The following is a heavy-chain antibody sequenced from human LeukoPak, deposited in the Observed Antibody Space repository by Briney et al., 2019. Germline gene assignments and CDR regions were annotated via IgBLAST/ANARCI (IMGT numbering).Heavy chain of an antibody. CDR3: ARARRDGYKPFDY. CDR1: GGSISSYY. D-gene: IGHD5-24*01. Sequence: PSETLSLTCTVSGGSISSYYWSWIRQPPGKGLEWIGYIYYSGSTNYNPSLKSRVTISVDTSKNQFSLKLSSVTAADTAVYYCARARRDGYKPFDYWGQGTLVTVSS. J-gene: IGHJ4*02. CDR2: IYYSGST. V-gene: IGHV4-59*01.